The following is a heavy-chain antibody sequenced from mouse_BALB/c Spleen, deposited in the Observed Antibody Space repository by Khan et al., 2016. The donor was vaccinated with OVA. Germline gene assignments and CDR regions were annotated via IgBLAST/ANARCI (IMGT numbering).Heavy chain of an antibody. Sequence: QVQLQQSGAELARPGASVKMSCKASGYTFTSYTIHWIKERPGQGLEWIGNINPSSGYTNYNQKFKDKATLTTDKSSTTAYLQLSSLTSDDSAVYNWGRDEDYHRNDGWFAYWGQGTLVTVSA. CDR2: INPSSGYT. CDR1: GYTFTSYT. CDR3: GRDEDYHRNDGWFAY. D-gene: IGHD2-14*01. J-gene: IGHJ3*01. V-gene: IGHV1-4*01.